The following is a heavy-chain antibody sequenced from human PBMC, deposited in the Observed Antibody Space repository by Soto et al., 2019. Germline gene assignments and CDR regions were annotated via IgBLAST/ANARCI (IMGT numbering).Heavy chain of an antibody. CDR3: ARVGCTSTSCYYLFDF. J-gene: IGHJ4*02. D-gene: IGHD2-2*01. CDR1: GFTFGDHD. CDR2: IRGKAYGGTT. V-gene: IGHV3-49*03. Sequence: GGSLRLSCTTSGFTFGDHDMSWLRQAPGKGLEWLGFIRGKAYGGTTEYAASVKGRFAMSRDDSQGIAYLQMNSLKTEDAAVYYCARVGCTSTSCYYLFDFWGQGSLVTVSS.